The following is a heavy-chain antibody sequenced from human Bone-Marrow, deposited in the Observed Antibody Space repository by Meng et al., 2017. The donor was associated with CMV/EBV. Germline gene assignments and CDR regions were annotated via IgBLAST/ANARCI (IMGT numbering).Heavy chain of an antibody. Sequence: SQTLSLTCAVYGGSFSGYYWSWIRQPPGKGLEWIGEINHSGSTNYNPSLKSRVTISVDTSKNQFSLKLSSVTAAGTAVYYRARGRVVVGVGMDVWGQGTTVTVSS. CDR3: ARGRVVVGVGMDV. CDR2: INHSGST. V-gene: IGHV4-34*01. CDR1: GGSFSGYY. J-gene: IGHJ6*02. D-gene: IGHD1-26*01.